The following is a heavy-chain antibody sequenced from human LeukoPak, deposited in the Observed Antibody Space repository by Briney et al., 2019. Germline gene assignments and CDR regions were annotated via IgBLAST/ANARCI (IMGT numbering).Heavy chain of an antibody. D-gene: IGHD2-2*01. Sequence: NAGGSLRLSCAASGFTFSKAWMSWVRQAPGKGLEWVGRIKSESDSGTADYAAPVKDRFTISRDDSKNTLYLQMNSLKTEDTAVYYCWAIVLVAARIDYWGQGTLVTVSS. CDR1: GFTFSKAW. V-gene: IGHV3-15*01. J-gene: IGHJ4*02. CDR3: WAIVLVAARIDY. CDR2: IKSESDSGTA.